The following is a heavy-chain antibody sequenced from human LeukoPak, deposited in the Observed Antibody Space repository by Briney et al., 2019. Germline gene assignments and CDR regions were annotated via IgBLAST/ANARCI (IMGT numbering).Heavy chain of an antibody. Sequence: ASVKVSCKASGYTFTSYYMHWVRQAPGQGLEWMGIINPSGGSTSYAQKFQGRVTMTRDTSTSTVYMELSSLRSEDTAVYYCARVPYCSNGICYTHYYCDYWGQGTLVTVSS. D-gene: IGHD2-8*01. V-gene: IGHV1-46*01. J-gene: IGHJ4*02. CDR2: INPSGGST. CDR3: ARVPYCSNGICYTHYYCDY. CDR1: GYTFTSYY.